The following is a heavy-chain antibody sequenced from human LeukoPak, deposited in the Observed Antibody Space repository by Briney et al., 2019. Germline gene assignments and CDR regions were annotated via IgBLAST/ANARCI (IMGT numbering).Heavy chain of an antibody. Sequence: SETLSLTCTVSGGSISSGSYYWSWIRQPAGKGLEWIGRIYTRGNTNYNPSLKIRATISLDTSKNQFSLKLNSVTAADTAVYYCAREFYDWKKGHLRAFAIWGQGTMVTVSS. D-gene: IGHD1-20*01. CDR1: GGSISSGSYY. CDR2: IYTRGNT. V-gene: IGHV4-61*02. J-gene: IGHJ3*02. CDR3: AREFYDWKKGHLRAFAI.